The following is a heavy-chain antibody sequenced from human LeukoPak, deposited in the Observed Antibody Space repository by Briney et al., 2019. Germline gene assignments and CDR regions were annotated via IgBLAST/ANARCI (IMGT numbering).Heavy chain of an antibody. D-gene: IGHD2-2*01. Sequence: GGSLRLSCAASGFTFSTYAMSWVRQAPGKGLEWVSAISGSGGSTYYADSVKGRFTISRDNSKNTLYLQMNSLRAEDTAVYYCARNGYQLYYFDYWGQGTLVTVSS. J-gene: IGHJ4*02. CDR2: ISGSGGST. V-gene: IGHV3-23*01. CDR3: ARNGYQLYYFDY. CDR1: GFTFSTYA.